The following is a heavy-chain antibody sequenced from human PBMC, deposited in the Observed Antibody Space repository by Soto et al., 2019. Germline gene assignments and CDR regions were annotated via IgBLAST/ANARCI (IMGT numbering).Heavy chain of an antibody. CDR1: GFTFSSYG. V-gene: IGHV3-33*01. J-gene: IGHJ6*02. D-gene: IGHD3-22*01. Sequence: GGSLRLSCAASGFTFSSYGMHWVRQAPGKGLEWVAVIWYDGSNKYYADSVKGRFTISRDNSKNTLYLQMNSLKAEDTAVYYCAREEDSSGYLGAYYYGMDVWGQGTTVTVSS. CDR2: IWYDGSNK. CDR3: AREEDSSGYLGAYYYGMDV.